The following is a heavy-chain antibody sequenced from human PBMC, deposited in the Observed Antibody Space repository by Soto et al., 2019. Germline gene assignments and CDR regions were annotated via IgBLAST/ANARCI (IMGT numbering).Heavy chain of an antibody. J-gene: IGHJ4*02. Sequence: PGGSLRLSCAASGFTFSRHGMHWVRQAPGKGLEWVATIWYDGSNRYYADSVKGRFIISRENSKNTLFLQMNSLRDEDTAVYYCAGYSSGWSFYDYWGQGTLVTVSS. V-gene: IGHV3-33*01. CDR2: IWYDGSNR. CDR1: GFTFSRHG. D-gene: IGHD6-19*01. CDR3: AGYSSGWSFYDY.